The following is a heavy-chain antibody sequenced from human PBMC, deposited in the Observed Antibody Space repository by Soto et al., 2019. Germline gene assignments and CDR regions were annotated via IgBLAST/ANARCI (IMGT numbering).Heavy chain of an antibody. CDR1: GFTFSSYA. D-gene: IGHD3-22*01. CDR3: AKDTPFDDYYDSSGYPRYGMDV. Sequence: PGGSLRLSCAASGFTFSSYAMSWVRQAPGKGLEWVSAISGSGGSTYYADSVKGRFTISRDNSKNTLYLQRNSLRAEDTAVYYCAKDTPFDDYYDSSGYPRYGMDVWGQGTTVTVSS. CDR2: ISGSGGST. J-gene: IGHJ6*02. V-gene: IGHV3-23*01.